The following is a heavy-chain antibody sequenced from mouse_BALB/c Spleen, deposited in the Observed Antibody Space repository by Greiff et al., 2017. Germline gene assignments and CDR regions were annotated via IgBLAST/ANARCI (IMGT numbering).Heavy chain of an antibody. V-gene: IGHV5-6-5*01. CDR1: GFTFSSYA. CDR3: AREDYRYDY. Sequence: DVMLVESGGGLVKPGGSLKLSCAASGFTFSSYAMSWVRQTPEKRLEWVASISSGGSTYYPDSVKGRFTISRDNARNILYLQMSSLRSEDTAMYYCAREDYRYDYWGQGTTLTVSS. D-gene: IGHD2-14*01. J-gene: IGHJ2*01. CDR2: ISSGGST.